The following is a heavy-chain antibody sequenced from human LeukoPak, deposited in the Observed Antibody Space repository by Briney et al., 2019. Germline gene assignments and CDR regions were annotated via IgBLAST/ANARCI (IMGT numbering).Heavy chain of an antibody. J-gene: IGHJ5*02. D-gene: IGHD6-19*01. CDR2: IRSSSSYI. V-gene: IGHV3-21*01. CDR1: GFTFSSYT. Sequence: GGSLRLSCAASGFTFSSYTMNWVRLAPGKGLEWVSSIRSSSSYIYYADSVKGRFTISRDNAKNSLYLQMNSLTVADTAVYYRARAVAGSQLDHWGQGTQVTVSS. CDR3: ARAVAGSQLDH.